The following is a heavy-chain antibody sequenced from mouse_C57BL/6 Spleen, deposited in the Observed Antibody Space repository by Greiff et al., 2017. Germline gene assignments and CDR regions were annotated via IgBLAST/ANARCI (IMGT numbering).Heavy chain of an antibody. CDR1: GFTFSSYG. CDR2: ISSGGSYT. D-gene: IGHD1-1*01. J-gene: IGHJ2*01. V-gene: IGHV5-6*01. Sequence: EVMLVESGGDLVKPGGSLKLSCAASGFTFSSYGMSWVRQTPDKRLAWVATISSGGSYTYSPDSVKGRFTISRDNAKNTLYLQMSSLKSEDTAMDYCARNYYGSSLNYFDYWGQGTTLTVSS. CDR3: ARNYYGSSLNYFDY.